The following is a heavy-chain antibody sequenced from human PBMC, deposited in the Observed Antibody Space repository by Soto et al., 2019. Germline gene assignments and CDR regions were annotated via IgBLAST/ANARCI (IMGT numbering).Heavy chain of an antibody. CDR3: ARGYCSSTSCLPFDY. Sequence: SVKVSCKASGYTFTSYGISWVRQAPGQGLEWMGWIIPILGIANYAQKFQGRVTITADKSTSTAYMELSSLRSEDTAVYYCARGYCSSTSCLPFDYWGQGTLVTVSS. V-gene: IGHV1-69*10. CDR1: GYTFTSYG. CDR2: IIPILGIA. D-gene: IGHD2-2*01. J-gene: IGHJ4*02.